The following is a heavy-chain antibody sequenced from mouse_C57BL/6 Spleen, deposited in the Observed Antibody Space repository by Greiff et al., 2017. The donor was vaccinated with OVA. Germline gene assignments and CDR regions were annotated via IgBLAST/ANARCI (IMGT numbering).Heavy chain of an antibody. V-gene: IGHV5-17*01. CDR2: ISSGSSTI. D-gene: IGHD1-1*01. CDR1: GFTFSDYG. CDR3: ARGGITTVVAHGYFDV. Sequence: EVMLVESGGGLVKPGGSLKLSCAASGFTFSDYGMHWVRQAPEKGLEWVAYISSGSSTIYYADTVKGRFTISRDNAKNTLFLQMTSLRSEDTAMYYCARGGITTVVAHGYFDVWGTGTTVTGSS. J-gene: IGHJ1*03.